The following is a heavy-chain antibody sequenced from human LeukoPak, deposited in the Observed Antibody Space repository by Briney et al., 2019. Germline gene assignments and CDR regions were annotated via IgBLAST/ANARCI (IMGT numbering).Heavy chain of an antibody. D-gene: IGHD4-11*01. CDR3: ARLNCRMTTCQDYNFDY. J-gene: IGHJ4*02. Sequence: ASVKVSCKASGYPSTSYGINWVRQAPGQGLEWMGWISAYSGNTNYAQKFQDRVTMTTDTSTGTVYMDLRSLRSDDTAVYYCARLNCRMTTCQDYNFDYWGQGTLVTASS. CDR1: GYPSTSYG. V-gene: IGHV1-18*01. CDR2: ISAYSGNT.